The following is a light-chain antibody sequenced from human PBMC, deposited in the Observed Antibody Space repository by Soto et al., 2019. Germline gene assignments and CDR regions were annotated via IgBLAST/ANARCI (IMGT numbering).Light chain of an antibody. Sequence: VQMTQSPSTLSGSVGDRVTITCRASQTISRWLAWYQQKPGKAPKILISDASILENGVPSRFSGTGSGTEFTLTISNLQPDDFATYFCQQYNSFSLITFGQGTRLEIK. CDR1: QTISRW. V-gene: IGKV1-5*01. CDR2: DAS. J-gene: IGKJ5*01. CDR3: QQYNSFSLIT.